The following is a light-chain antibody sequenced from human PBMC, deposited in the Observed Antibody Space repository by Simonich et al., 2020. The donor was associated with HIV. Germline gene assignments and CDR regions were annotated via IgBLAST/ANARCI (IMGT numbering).Light chain of an antibody. CDR1: SSNIGSNY. CDR2: RNN. V-gene: IGLV1-47*01. Sequence: QSVLTQPPSASGTPGQRVTIPCSGSSSNIGSNYVYWYQQHPGTAPKLLIYRNNQRPSWVPDRFSGSKSGTSASLAISGLRSEDEADYYCAAWDDSLSGPVFGGGTKLTVL. CDR3: AAWDDSLSGPV. J-gene: IGLJ3*02.